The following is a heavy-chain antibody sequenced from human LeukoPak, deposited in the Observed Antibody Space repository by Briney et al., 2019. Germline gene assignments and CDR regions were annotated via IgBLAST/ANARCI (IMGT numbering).Heavy chain of an antibody. CDR3: ARDINFLMYSGGWYADY. CDR2: INPNSGGT. CDR1: GYTFTGYY. D-gene: IGHD6-19*01. J-gene: IGHJ4*02. V-gene: IGHV1-2*02. Sequence: RASVKVSCKASGYTFTGYYMHWVRQAPGQGLEWMGWINPNSGGTNYAQKFQGRVTMTRDTSISTAYMELSRLRSDDTAVYYCARDINFLMYSGGWYADYWGQGTLVTVSS.